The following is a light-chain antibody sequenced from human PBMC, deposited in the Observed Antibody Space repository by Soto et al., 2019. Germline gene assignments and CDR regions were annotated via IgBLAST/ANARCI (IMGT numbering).Light chain of an antibody. CDR2: DAS. Sequence: DIPMTQSPSSLSASVGDRVTIICRASQSVSTRLAWYQQKPGKAPKVLIYDASSLESGVPSRFSGSGSGTEFTLTISSLQPDDYATYYCQQYSSYSRTFGQGTKVDIK. CDR3: QQYSSYSRT. CDR1: QSVSTR. J-gene: IGKJ1*01. V-gene: IGKV1-5*02.